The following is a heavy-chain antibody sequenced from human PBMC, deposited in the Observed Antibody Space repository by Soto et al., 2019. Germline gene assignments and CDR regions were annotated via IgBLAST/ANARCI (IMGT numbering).Heavy chain of an antibody. CDR1: GFIFRTYA. D-gene: IGHD1-26*01. CDR3: AKDLRPDGRYDLDY. J-gene: IGHJ4*02. Sequence: EVQLLESGGGLAQPGGSLRLSCAASGFIFRTYAMNWVRQAPGKGLEWVSVMVGDGSSSDYADSVRGRFTISRDNSKNTLYLQVNSLGVEDTAVYYCAKDLRPDGRYDLDYWGQGTLVTVSS. CDR2: MVGDGSSS. V-gene: IGHV3-23*01.